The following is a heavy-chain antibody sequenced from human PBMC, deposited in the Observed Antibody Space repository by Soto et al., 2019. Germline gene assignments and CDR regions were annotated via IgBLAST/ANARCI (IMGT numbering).Heavy chain of an antibody. CDR1: GYTFTSYY. D-gene: IGHD6-6*01. J-gene: IGHJ6*02. CDR2: INPSGGST. V-gene: IGHV1-46*01. Sequence: ASVKVSCKASGYTFTSYYMHWVRQAPGQGLEWMGIINPSGGSTSYAQKFQGRVTMTRDTSTSTVYMELSSLRSEDTAVYYCARDLRSSSSVGPYYYYGMDVWGQGTTVTVSS. CDR3: ARDLRSSSSVGPYYYYGMDV.